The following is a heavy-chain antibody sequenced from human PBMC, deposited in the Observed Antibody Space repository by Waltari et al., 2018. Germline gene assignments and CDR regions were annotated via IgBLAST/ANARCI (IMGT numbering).Heavy chain of an antibody. V-gene: IGHV3-23*01. CDR1: GFTFRSYA. J-gene: IGHJ4*02. CDR3: AKVGCNGDSCYYYFDY. Sequence: EVQLLESGGGLVQPGGSLRLSCAVSGFTFRSYAMSWVRQAPGKGWEWGSVMSGSGGRTYYADAVKGRFTISRDNSKNTLYGRMKSLRAEDTAIYYCAKVGCNGDSCYYYFDYWGQGTLVTVSS. D-gene: IGHD2-15*01. CDR2: MSGSGGRT.